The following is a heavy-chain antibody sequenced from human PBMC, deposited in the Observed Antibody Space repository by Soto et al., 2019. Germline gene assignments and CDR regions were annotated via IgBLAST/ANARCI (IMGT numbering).Heavy chain of an antibody. D-gene: IGHD6-19*01. Sequence: EVQLLESGGGLVQPGGSLRLSCAASGFTFSSYAMSWVRQAPGKGLEWVSAISGSAGSTYYADSVKGRFTISRDNSKNTLYLQLNSLRAEDTAVYYCAKTGSGWYYFDYWGQGTLVTVSS. CDR1: GFTFSSYA. V-gene: IGHV3-23*01. J-gene: IGHJ4*02. CDR2: ISGSAGST. CDR3: AKTGSGWYYFDY.